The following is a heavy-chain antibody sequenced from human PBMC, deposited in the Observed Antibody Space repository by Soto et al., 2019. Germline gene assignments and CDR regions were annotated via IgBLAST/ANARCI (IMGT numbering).Heavy chain of an antibody. V-gene: IGHV4-31*03. CDR2: IYYSGTP. CDR3: ARGGGDYYDSSGYVFDN. D-gene: IGHD3-22*01. J-gene: IGHJ4*02. Sequence: QVQLQESGPGLVKPSQTLSLTCTVSGVSINSGGYYWNWIRHHPGKGLEWIGYIYYSGTPYYNPSLKSRVTISVDASKNQFSLKLSSVTAADTAVYYCARGGGDYYDSSGYVFDNWGQGTLVTVSS. CDR1: GVSINSGGYY.